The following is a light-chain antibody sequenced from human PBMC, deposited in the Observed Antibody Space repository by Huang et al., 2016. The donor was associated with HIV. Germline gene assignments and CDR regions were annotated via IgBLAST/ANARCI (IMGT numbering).Light chain of an antibody. Sequence: IVITQSPLSLPVTPGEPASISCRSSQSLLHSHGYHYLDWYRQKPGQAPPLLMSLSSIRASGVPDRFSGSGSVTDFTLKISRVEAEDVGIYFCMQALQTPRTFGQGTRLEIK. J-gene: IGKJ5*01. CDR1: QSLLHSHGYHY. CDR3: MQALQTPRT. CDR2: LSS. V-gene: IGKV2-28*01.